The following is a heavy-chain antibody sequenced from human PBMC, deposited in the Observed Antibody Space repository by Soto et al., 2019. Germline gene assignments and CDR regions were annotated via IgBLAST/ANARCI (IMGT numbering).Heavy chain of an antibody. D-gene: IGHD3-3*01. CDR3: ARRRSGIYNRYYYYYGMDV. Sequence: SGPTLVNPTQTLTLTCTFSGSSLSTSGMCVSWIRQPPGKALEWLALIDWDDDKYYSTSLKTRLTISKDTSKNQVVLTMTNMDPVDTATYYCARRRSGIYNRYYYYYGMDVWGQGTTVTVSS. CDR1: GSSLSTSGMC. V-gene: IGHV2-70*01. J-gene: IGHJ6*02. CDR2: IDWDDDK.